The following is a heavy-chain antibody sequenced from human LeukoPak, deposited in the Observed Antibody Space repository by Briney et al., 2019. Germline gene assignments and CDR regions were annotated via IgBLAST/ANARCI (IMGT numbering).Heavy chain of an antibody. V-gene: IGHV3-53*01. CDR3: AKNIPHTGYSSSWYLVPRNWFDP. J-gene: IGHJ5*02. CDR1: GFTVSSNY. CDR2: IYSDGRT. Sequence: PGGSLRLSCAASGFTVSSNYMSWVRQAPGKGLEWVSVIYSDGRTYYADSVKGRFTISRDNSKNTLYLQMNSLRAEDTAVYYCAKNIPHTGYSSSWYLVPRNWFDPWGQGTLVTVSS. D-gene: IGHD6-13*01.